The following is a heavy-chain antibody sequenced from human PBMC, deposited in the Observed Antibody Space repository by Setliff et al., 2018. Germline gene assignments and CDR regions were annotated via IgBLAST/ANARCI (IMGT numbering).Heavy chain of an antibody. V-gene: IGHV4-59*08. CDR3: ARLGGTYDLTYYYDSSGYSDAFDI. Sequence: SETLSLTCTVSGGSVRSHYWSWIRHSPGKGLEWIGFIFYSGDTKSNPSLKSRVTMSVDTSKNQFSLHLSSMTAADTAVYYCARLGGTYDLTYYYDSSGYSDAFDIWGQGTMVTVSS. CDR1: GGSVRSHY. CDR2: IFYSGDT. J-gene: IGHJ3*02. D-gene: IGHD3-22*01.